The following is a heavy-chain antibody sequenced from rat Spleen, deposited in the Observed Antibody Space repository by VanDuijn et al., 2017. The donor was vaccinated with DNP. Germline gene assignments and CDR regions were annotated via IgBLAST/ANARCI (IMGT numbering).Heavy chain of an antibody. V-gene: IGHV3-4*01. D-gene: IGHD3-1*01. J-gene: IGHJ2*01. CDR3: ARYRPPDY. CDR1: GYTITSGY. CDR2: ISYSGST. Sequence: EIQLQESGPGLVKPSQSLSLTCSVTGYTITSGYDWSWIRKFPGNKMEWMGYISYSGSTNYNPSLKSRISITRETSKNQFFLQLNSVTTEDTAKYYCARYRPPDYWGQGVMVTVSS.